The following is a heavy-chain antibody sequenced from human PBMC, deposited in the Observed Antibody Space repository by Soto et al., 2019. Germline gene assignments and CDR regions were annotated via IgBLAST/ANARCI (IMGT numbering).Heavy chain of an antibody. CDR1: GFTFSSYA. D-gene: IGHD3-22*01. CDR3: AKVFYYYDSSGYYYFDY. J-gene: IGHJ4*02. CDR2: ISGSGSTI. V-gene: IGHV3-23*01. Sequence: PGGSLRVSCAASGFTFSSYAMHWVRQAPGKGPEWISSISGSGSTIYYADSVKGRFTISRDNSKNALYLQMSSLRAEDTAVYYCAKVFYYYDSSGYYYFDYWGQGTLVTVSS.